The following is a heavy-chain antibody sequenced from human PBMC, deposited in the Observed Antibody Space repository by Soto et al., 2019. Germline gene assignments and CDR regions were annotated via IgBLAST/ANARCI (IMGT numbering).Heavy chain of an antibody. V-gene: IGHV4-59*08. J-gene: IGHJ6*03. CDR3: ARLSTRFYYYYMDV. Sequence: PSETLSLTCTVSGGSISSYYWSWIRQPPGKGLEWIGYIYYSGSTNYNPSLKSRVTISVDTSKNQFSLKLSSVTAADTAVYYCARLSTRFYYYYMDVWGKGNTVTVSS. CDR1: GGSISSYY. CDR2: IYYSGST. D-gene: IGHD3-3*01.